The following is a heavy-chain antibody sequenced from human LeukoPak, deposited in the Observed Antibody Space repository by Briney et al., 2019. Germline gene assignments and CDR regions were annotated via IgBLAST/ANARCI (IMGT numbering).Heavy chain of an antibody. D-gene: IGHD2-15*01. CDR1: GFTFSNYW. V-gene: IGHV3-7*01. Sequence: GGSLRLSCAASGFTFSNYWMTWVRQAPGKGLEWVANITQDGSEKYYVYSVQGRFTISRDNAMNSLYLQMNSLRAEDTAVYYCARGAQVEAYAFYYWGQGTPVTVSS. J-gene: IGHJ4*02. CDR3: ARGAQVEAYAFYY. CDR2: ITQDGSEK.